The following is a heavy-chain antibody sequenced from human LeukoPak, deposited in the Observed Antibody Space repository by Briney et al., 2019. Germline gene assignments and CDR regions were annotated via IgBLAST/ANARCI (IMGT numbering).Heavy chain of an antibody. CDR1: GGSFSGYY. CDR3: ARGSGYYTAEGYYFDY. CDR2: INHSGST. V-gene: IGHV4-34*01. J-gene: IGHJ4*02. Sequence: SETLSLTCAVYGGSFSGYYWSWIRQPPGKGLEWIGEINHSGSTNYNPSLKSRVTISVDTSKNQFSLKLSSVTAADTAVYYCARGSGYYTAEGYYFDYWGQGTLVTVSS. D-gene: IGHD3-3*01.